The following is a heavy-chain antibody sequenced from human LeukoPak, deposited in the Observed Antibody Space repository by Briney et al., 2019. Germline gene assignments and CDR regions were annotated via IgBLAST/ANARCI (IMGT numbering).Heavy chain of an antibody. V-gene: IGHV3-30-3*01. CDR1: GFTFSSYA. CDR3: ARGTSYYYDSSGYYYCDY. J-gene: IGHJ4*02. D-gene: IGHD3-22*01. CDR2: ISYDGSNK. Sequence: PGRSLRLSCAASGFTFSSYAMHWVRQAPGKGLEWVAVISYDGSNKYYADSVKGRFTISRDNAKNSLYLQMNSLRAEDTAVYYCARGTSYYYDSSGYYYCDYWGQGTLVTVSS.